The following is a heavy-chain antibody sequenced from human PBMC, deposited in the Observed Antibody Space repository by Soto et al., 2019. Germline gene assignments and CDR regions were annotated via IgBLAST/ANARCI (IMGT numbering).Heavy chain of an antibody. J-gene: IGHJ4*02. Sequence: PSETLSVTCTVSGGSISSGGYYWSWIRQHPGKGLEWIGYIYHSGSTYYNPSLKSRVTISVDTSKNQFSLKLSSVTAADTAVYYCASTYYNASSGPFDYWGQGTLVTVSS. CDR2: IYHSGST. CDR1: GGSISSGGYY. D-gene: IGHD3-22*01. V-gene: IGHV4-31*03. CDR3: ASTYYNASSGPFDY.